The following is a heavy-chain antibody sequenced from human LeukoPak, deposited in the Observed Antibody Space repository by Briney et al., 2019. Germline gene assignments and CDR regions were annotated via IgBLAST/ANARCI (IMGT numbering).Heavy chain of an antibody. CDR3: ARWDIRGTAHQLDY. CDR2: ISGSGGST. Sequence: GGSLRLSCAASGFTFSSYAMSWVRQAPGKGLEWVSAISGSGGSTYYADSVKGRFTISRDNSKNTLYLQMNSLRAEDTAVYYCARWDIRGTAHQLDYWGQGTLVTVSS. CDR1: GFTFSSYA. J-gene: IGHJ4*02. D-gene: IGHD2-15*01. V-gene: IGHV3-23*01.